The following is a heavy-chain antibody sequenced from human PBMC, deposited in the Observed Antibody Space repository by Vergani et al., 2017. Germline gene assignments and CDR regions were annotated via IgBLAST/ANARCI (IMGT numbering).Heavy chain of an antibody. CDR2: SYSSGST. D-gene: IGHD2-21*02. J-gene: IGHJ3*02. CDR1: GDSISSGNYY. Sequence: QVQLQESGPGLLKPSQTLSLTCSVAGDSISSGNYYWNWIRQPAGKGLEWMGRSYSSGSTSYNPSIKSRITMSLDTSKNQYSLSLSSVTAADTAVYYCARVTFLHAFDNWGQGTVVTVSS. CDR3: ARVTFLHAFDN. V-gene: IGHV4-61*02.